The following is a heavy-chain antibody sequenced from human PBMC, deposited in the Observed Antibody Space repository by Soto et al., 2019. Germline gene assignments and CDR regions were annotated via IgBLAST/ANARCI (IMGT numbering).Heavy chain of an antibody. CDR2: VASTGET. CDR1: GFTFSSYD. J-gene: IGHJ5*02. D-gene: IGHD1-26*01. V-gene: IGHV3-13*01. CDR3: AGIVGAYIP. Sequence: EVQFVESGGGLAQPGGSLRLSCATSGFTFSSYDMHWVRQFTGKRLEWVSAVASTGETYYSDSVRGRFVISRENAKNSFYLQMDSLTAGDTAVYYCAGIVGAYIPWGQGTLVTVSS.